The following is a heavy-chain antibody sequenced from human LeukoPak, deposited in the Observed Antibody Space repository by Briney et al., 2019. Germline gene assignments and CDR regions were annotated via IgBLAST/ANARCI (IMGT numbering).Heavy chain of an antibody. V-gene: IGHV1-69*05. CDR3: ARDFKRIKISFQLDDAFDI. Sequence: SVKVSCKASGGTFSSYAISWVRQAPGQGLEWMGRIIPIFGTANYAQKFQGRVTITTDESTSTAYMELSSLRSEDTAVYYCARDFKRIKISFQLDDAFDIWGQGTMVTVSS. D-gene: IGHD6-6*01. CDR1: GGTFSSYA. CDR2: IIPIFGTA. J-gene: IGHJ3*02.